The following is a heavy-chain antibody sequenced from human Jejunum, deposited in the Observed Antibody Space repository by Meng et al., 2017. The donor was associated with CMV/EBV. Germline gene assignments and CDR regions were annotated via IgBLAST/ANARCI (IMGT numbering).Heavy chain of an antibody. J-gene: IGHJ4*02. V-gene: IGHV3-30-3*01. CDR3: ARDGGRAVSMGGGDPFDY. CDR1: FAFNTYA. Sequence: FAFNTYAMHWVRQAPGKGLEWVALMSYDGTYKHYADSVRGRFTISRDNSKDTLYLQMNNLRSEDTAVYYCARDGGRAVSMGGGDPFDYWGQGTLVTVSS. CDR2: MSYDGTYK. D-gene: IGHD2-21*02.